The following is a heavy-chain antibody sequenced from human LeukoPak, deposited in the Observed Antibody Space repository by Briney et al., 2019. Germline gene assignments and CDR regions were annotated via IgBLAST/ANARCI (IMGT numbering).Heavy chain of an antibody. Sequence: SETLSLTCTVSGGSISSYYWSWIRQPPGKGLEWIGYIYYSGSTNYNPSLKSRVTISVDTSKNQFSLKLSSVTAADTAVYYCAIAYGDYVGAYDIWGQGTMVTVSS. D-gene: IGHD4-17*01. J-gene: IGHJ3*02. V-gene: IGHV4-59*08. CDR3: AIAYGDYVGAYDI. CDR2: IYYSGST. CDR1: GGSISSYY.